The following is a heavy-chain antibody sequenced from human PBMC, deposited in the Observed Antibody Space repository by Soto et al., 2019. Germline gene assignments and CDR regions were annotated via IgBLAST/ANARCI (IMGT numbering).Heavy chain of an antibody. D-gene: IGHD3-9*01. CDR1: GFSFRNYA. CDR3: ANGRATYGLLTHDY. V-gene: IGHV3-23*01. J-gene: IGHJ4*02. CDR2: LTGSSSNT. Sequence: GGSLRLSCAASGFSFRNYAMSWVRQAPGKGLEWISTLTGSSSNTYYADSVKGRFAVSRDNSRNTLYLQMHSLTAEDTAVYYCANGRATYGLLTHDYWGQGTLVTVSS.